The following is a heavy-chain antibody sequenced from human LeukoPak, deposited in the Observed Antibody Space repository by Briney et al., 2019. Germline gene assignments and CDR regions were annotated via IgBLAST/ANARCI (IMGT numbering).Heavy chain of an antibody. CDR1: GGSFSGYY. D-gene: IGHD6-6*01. J-gene: IGHJ6*03. V-gene: IGHV4-34*01. CDR3: ARGRSRYSSIAARLHYYYYMDV. CDR2: INHSGST. Sequence: PSETLSLTCAVYGGSFSGYYWSWIRQPPGKGLEWIGEINHSGSTNYNPSLKSRVTISVDTSKNQFSLKLSSVTAADTAVYYCARGRSRYSSIAARLHYYYYMDVWGKGTTVTVSS.